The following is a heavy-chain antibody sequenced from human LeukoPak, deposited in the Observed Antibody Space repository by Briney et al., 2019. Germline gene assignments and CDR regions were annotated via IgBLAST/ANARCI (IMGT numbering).Heavy chain of an antibody. CDR3: ARDVKSDDFWSGYYSYYFDY. V-gene: IGHV1-3*01. CDR2: INAGNGNT. J-gene: IGHJ4*02. D-gene: IGHD3-3*01. CDR1: GYTFTSYA. Sequence: GASVKVSCKASGYTFTSYAMHWVRQAPGQRLEWMGWINAGNGNTKYSQKFQGRVTITADESTSTAYMELSSLRSEDTAVYYCARDVKSDDFWSGYYSYYFDYWGQGTLVTVSS.